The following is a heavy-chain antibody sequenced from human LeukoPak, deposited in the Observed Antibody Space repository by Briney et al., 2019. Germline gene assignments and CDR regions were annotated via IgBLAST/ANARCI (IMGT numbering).Heavy chain of an antibody. Sequence: PSETLSLNCAVSCYSISSGYYWGWIRRPPGKGLECIASSYHSDSTYYNPSLKSRVTISVDTSKNHFSLKLSSVTAADTAVYSCVRDRGSSGYFSGWFDAWGQGTLVTVSS. CDR1: CYSISSGYY. D-gene: IGHD6-19*01. J-gene: IGHJ5*02. V-gene: IGHV4-38-2*02. CDR3: VRDRGSSGYFSGWFDA. CDR2: SYHSDST.